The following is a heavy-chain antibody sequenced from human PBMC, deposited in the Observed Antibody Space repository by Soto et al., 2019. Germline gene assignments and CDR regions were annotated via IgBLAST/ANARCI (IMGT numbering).Heavy chain of an antibody. Sequence: EVQLVESGGGLVKPGGSLRLSCAASGFTFSSYSINWVRQAPGKGLEWVSSISSSSSYIYYADSVKGRFTISRDNAKNSLYLLMNSRRVEDTAVYYCARTYSSGWYEGWFDPWGQGALVTVSS. D-gene: IGHD6-19*01. CDR1: GFTFSSYS. J-gene: IGHJ5*02. CDR2: ISSSSSYI. V-gene: IGHV3-21*01. CDR3: ARTYSSGWYEGWFDP.